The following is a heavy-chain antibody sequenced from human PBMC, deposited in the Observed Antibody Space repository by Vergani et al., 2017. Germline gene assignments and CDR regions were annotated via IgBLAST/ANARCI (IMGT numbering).Heavy chain of an antibody. CDR2: IYYSGST. CDR3: GAFYYVSPC. V-gene: IGHV4-59*01. CDR1: GGSISSYY. J-gene: IGHJ4*02. Sequence: QVQLQESGPGLVKPSETLSLTCTVSGGSISSYYWSWIRKPPGKGLEWIGYIYYSGSTNYNPALNSRVTISVDTSKNQFSLKLSSVTAADTAVYYCGAFYYVSPCWGQGTLVTVSS. D-gene: IGHD3-10*02.